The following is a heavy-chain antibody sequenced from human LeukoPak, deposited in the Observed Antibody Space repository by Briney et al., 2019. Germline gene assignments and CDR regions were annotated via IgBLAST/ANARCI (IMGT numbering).Heavy chain of an antibody. CDR1: GISFSRYA. V-gene: IGHV3-30*04. CDR2: ISYDGSTE. Sequence: GGSLRLSCAASGISFSRYAMHWVRQAPGKGLEWVAVISYDGSTEYYADSVKGRFTISRDNSKNTLYVQMNSLRVDDTAVYYCVRDGYCGGASCRGWFDPWGQGTLVTVSS. D-gene: IGHD2-2*03. CDR3: VRDGYCGGASCRGWFDP. J-gene: IGHJ5*02.